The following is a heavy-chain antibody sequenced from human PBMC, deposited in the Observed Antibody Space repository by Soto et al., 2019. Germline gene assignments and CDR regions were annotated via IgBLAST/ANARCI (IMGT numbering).Heavy chain of an antibody. CDR2: IMAVFGTA. Sequence: QVHLVQSGTEVKKPGSSVKVSCKASGGKFRDYAISWVRQAPGQGPEWMGGIMAVFGTATYAQKFQGRVTISADEFTTTAYLDLSSLTTGDADVYYCAKTSGFSAAMEVCGQGTTVTVSS. D-gene: IGHD3-3*01. V-gene: IGHV1-69*01. CDR1: GGKFRDYA. CDR3: AKTSGFSAAMEV. J-gene: IGHJ6*02.